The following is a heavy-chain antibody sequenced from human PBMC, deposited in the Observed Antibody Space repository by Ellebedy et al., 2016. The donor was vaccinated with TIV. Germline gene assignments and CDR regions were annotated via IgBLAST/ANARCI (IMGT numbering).Heavy chain of an antibody. CDR2: TYYRSTWFN. D-gene: IGHD6-19*01. CDR3: ARYNSGSKTFDY. Sequence: SQTLSLTCAISGDSVSSNSATWNWIRQSPSRGLEWLGRTYYRSTWFNEYAVSVRSRITISPDTSKNQFSLQLKSVTAEDTAVYYCARYNSGSKTFDYWGQGALVTVSS. J-gene: IGHJ4*02. V-gene: IGHV6-1*01. CDR1: GDSVSSNSAT.